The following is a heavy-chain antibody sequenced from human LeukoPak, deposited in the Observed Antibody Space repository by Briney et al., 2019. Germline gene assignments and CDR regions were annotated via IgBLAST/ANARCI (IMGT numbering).Heavy chain of an antibody. CDR3: ARERNCVPEGGCYYGSGSYYTNWFDP. D-gene: IGHD3-10*01. J-gene: IGHJ5*02. V-gene: IGHV4-31*03. Sequence: PSQTLSLTCTVSGGSISGGGYYWSWIRQHPGKGLEWIGYIYYSGSTYYNPSLKSRVTISVDTSKNQFSLKLSSVTAADTAVYYCARERNCVPEGGCYYGSGSYYTNWFDPWGQGTLVTVSS. CDR1: GGSISGGGYY. CDR2: IYYSGST.